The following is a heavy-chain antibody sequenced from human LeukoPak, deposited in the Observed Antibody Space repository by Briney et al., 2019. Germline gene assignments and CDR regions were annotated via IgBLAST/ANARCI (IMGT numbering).Heavy chain of an antibody. CDR3: ARDPFPILGGGDVFDI. CDR1: GFTFSSYN. CDR2: ISGSSGII. D-gene: IGHD2-21*01. Sequence: PGGSLRLSCEASGFTFSSYNMNWVRQAPGKGLEWVSYISGSSGIIYYGDSVKGRFTISRDNAKNSLYLQMNSLRAEDTAVYYCARDPFPILGGGDVFDIWGQGTMVTVSS. V-gene: IGHV3-48*01. J-gene: IGHJ3*02.